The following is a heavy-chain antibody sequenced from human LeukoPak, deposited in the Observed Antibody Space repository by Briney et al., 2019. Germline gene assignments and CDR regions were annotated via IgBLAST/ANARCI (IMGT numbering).Heavy chain of an antibody. CDR3: ARDKITMVRGVPSYGMDV. D-gene: IGHD3-10*01. J-gene: IGHJ6*02. Sequence: GGSLRLSCAASGFTFSSYWMSWVRQAPGKGLEWVANIKQDGSEKYYVDSVKGRFTISRDNAKNSLYLQMNSLRAEDTAVYYCARDKITMVRGVPSYGMDVWGQGTTVTVSS. CDR1: GFTFSSYW. V-gene: IGHV3-7*01. CDR2: IKQDGSEK.